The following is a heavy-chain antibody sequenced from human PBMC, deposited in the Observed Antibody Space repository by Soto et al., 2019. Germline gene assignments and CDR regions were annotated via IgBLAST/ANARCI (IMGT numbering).Heavy chain of an antibody. J-gene: IGHJ4*02. CDR3: AHSGLIYYDFSAYNF. Sequence: SGPTLVNPTQTLTLTCTFSGFSLSTIGVGVGWIRQPPGKALEWLAVIYWNDDKRYSPSLKSRLTITRDTSKNQVVLTMTNMDPVDTATYYCAHSGLIYYDFSAYNFWGQGTLVTVSS. CDR1: GFSLSTIGVG. CDR2: IYWNDDK. D-gene: IGHD3-22*01. V-gene: IGHV2-5*01.